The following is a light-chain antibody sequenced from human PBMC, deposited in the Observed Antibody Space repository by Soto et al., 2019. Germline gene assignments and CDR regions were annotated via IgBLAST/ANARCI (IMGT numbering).Light chain of an antibody. Sequence: ETVMTQSPATLSVSPGERATLSCRASQSVSGNLAWYQQKPGQAPRLLIYGGSTRATGIPARFSGSGSGTECSLIISSLQSEDFAVYYCQQYNNWPGTFGQGTKVEIK. CDR1: QSVSGN. CDR2: GGS. J-gene: IGKJ1*01. V-gene: IGKV3-15*01. CDR3: QQYNNWPGT.